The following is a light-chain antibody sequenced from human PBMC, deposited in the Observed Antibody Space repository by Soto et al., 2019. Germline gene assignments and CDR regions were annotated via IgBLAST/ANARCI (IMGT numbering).Light chain of an antibody. CDR3: QQYDTYPLT. V-gene: IGKV1-5*03. J-gene: IGKJ4*01. Sequence: DIQITQSPSTLSGSVVDGVTITCRASQTINSWLAWYQQKPGKAPKLLIYKASNLESGVPSRFSGSGSGTQFTLTISSLQPDDFATYYCQQYDTYPLTFGGGTKVDIK. CDR2: KAS. CDR1: QTINSW.